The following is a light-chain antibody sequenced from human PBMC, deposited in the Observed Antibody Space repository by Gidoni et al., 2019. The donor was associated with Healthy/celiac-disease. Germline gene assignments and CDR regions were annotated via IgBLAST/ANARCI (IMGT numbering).Light chain of an antibody. J-gene: IGKJ3*01. V-gene: IGKV1-39*01. CDR3: QQSYSTPFT. CDR1: QRSSNY. CDR2: AAS. Sequence: DIPMTLSPSSLSASVVDRVTITRRPSQRSSNYSNWCQQKPGKAPKLLIYAASSLQSGVPSRFSGSGSGTDFTLTISSLQPEDFATYYWQQSYSTPFTFGHGTKVDIK.